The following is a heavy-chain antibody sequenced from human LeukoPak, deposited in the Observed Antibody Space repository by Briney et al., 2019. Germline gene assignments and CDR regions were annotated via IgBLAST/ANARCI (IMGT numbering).Heavy chain of an antibody. J-gene: IGHJ6*02. V-gene: IGHV1-46*03. CDR2: INPSGGST. CDR1: GYTFTSYY. D-gene: IGHD2-2*01. CDR3: AREGIYCSSTSCQFGDYYYYGMDV. Sequence: ASAKVSCKASGYTFTSYYMHWVRQAPGQGLEWMGIINPSGGSTSYAQKFQGRVTMTRDTSTSTVYMELSSLRSEDTAVYYCAREGIYCSSTSCQFGDYYYYGMDVWGQGTTVTVSS.